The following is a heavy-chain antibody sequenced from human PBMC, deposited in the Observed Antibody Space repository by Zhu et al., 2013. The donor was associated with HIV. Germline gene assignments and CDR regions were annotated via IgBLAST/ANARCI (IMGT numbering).Heavy chain of an antibody. Sequence: QVQLVQSGTEVKKPGSSVTISCNASGGSFRNNAVSWVRQAPGQGLEWMGWINPNSGDTNYAQKFQARVIMSRDTSLTTAYMKLNRLTSDDTAVYFCAREGVSTYYGVGTSWGQGTLVSVSS. CDR1: GGSFRNNA. J-gene: IGHJ4*02. V-gene: IGHV1-2*02. CDR3: AREGVSTYYGVGTS. CDR2: INPNSGDT. D-gene: IGHD3-10*01.